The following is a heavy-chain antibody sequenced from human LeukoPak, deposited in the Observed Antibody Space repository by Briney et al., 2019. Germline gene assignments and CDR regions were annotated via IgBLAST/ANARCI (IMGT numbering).Heavy chain of an antibody. Sequence: PSETLSLTCTVSGGSISSGSYNWSWIRQPAGKGREWIGRINTSGSTNSTPSLKSRVTISVDTSKNQFSLKLSSVTAADTAVYYCAREGYSSGWGYYYYYMDVWGKGTTVTVSS. CDR1: GGSISSGSYN. D-gene: IGHD6-19*01. V-gene: IGHV4-61*02. CDR2: INTSGST. CDR3: AREGYSSGWGYYYYYMDV. J-gene: IGHJ6*03.